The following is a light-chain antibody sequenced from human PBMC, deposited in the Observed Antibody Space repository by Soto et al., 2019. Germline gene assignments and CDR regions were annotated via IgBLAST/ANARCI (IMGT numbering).Light chain of an antibody. CDR1: NNDVGMFKY. CDR3: NSDTTSQNGV. V-gene: IGLV2-14*01. J-gene: IGLJ1*01. Sequence: QSALTQPASVSGSPGQSITISCTGTNNDVGMFKYVSWYQQYPDKAPKLLIYDVSVRPSGVSDRFSGSKSGDTASLTISGLQAEDEADYYCNSDTTSQNGVFGTGTKLTVL. CDR2: DVS.